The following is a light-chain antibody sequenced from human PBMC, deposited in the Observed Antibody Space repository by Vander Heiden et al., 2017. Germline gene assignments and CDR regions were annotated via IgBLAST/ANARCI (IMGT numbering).Light chain of an antibody. CDR1: QSLVHRDGNIY. CDR2: KVS. Sequence: VVMTPSPLSLPVTFGQPASISCRSSQSLVHRDGNIYLIWFLQRPGQSPRRLFYKVSNRDSGVPDRFSGSGSGTDFTLKISRVEAEDVGVYYCMQGTHSPWTFGQGTKVEI. CDR3: MQGTHSPWT. J-gene: IGKJ1*01. V-gene: IGKV2-30*02.